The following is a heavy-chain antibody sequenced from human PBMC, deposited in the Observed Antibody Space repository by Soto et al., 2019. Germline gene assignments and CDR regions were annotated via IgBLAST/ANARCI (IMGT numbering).Heavy chain of an antibody. V-gene: IGHV4-30-2*01. Sequence: TLSLTCTVSGGSINSGGYSWSWIRQPPGKAXEWIGXTYHSGTTYYXXSLKSRVTLSVERSKHQFSLKLSSLNAADTAVYYCARVPDYWRQGTLVTVYS. J-gene: IGHJ4*02. CDR2: TYHSGTT. CDR1: GGSINSGGYS. CDR3: ARVPDY.